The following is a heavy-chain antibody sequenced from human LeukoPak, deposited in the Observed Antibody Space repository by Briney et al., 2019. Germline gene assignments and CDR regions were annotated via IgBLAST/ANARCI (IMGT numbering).Heavy chain of an antibody. CDR3: ARGVTGTYPKYYFDY. D-gene: IGHD1-20*01. J-gene: IGHJ4*02. Sequence: PSETLSLTCTVSGGSISSSSYYWGWIRQPPGMGLEGIGSIYYSGSTYYNPSLKSRVTISVDTSKNQFSLKLSSVTAADTAVYCCARGVTGTYPKYYFDYWGQGTLVTASS. V-gene: IGHV4-39*07. CDR1: GGSISSSSYY. CDR2: IYYSGST.